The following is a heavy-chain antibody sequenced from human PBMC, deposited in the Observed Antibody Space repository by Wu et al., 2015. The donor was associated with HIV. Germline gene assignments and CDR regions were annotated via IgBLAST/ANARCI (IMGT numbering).Heavy chain of an antibody. J-gene: IGHJ3*02. CDR3: ATVIHPKAFDY. CDR2: FDPEDGKT. CDR1: GYTLSKLS. D-gene: IGHD3-16*02. Sequence: QAPLVQSGAEVKKPGASVKVSCKVSGYTLSKLSMHWARQAPGKGLEWMGSFDPEDGKTIYAQKFQGRVTMTGDTSTDTAYMEMSSLRSEDTAVYYCATVIHPKAFDYLGPRDNGHRLF. V-gene: IGHV1-24*01.